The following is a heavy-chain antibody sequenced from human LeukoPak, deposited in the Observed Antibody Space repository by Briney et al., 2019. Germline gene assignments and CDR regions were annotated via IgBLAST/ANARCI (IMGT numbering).Heavy chain of an antibody. J-gene: IGHJ4*02. CDR2: ISGSGGST. Sequence: GGSLRLSCAAPGFTFSSYAMSWVRQAPGKGLEWVSAISGSGGSTYYADSVKGRFTISRDNSKNTLYLQMNSLRAEDTAVYYCAKDRPNVDLVREDYFDYWGQGTLVTVSS. V-gene: IGHV3-23*01. CDR1: GFTFSSYA. CDR3: AKDRPNVDLVREDYFDY. D-gene: IGHD4-23*01.